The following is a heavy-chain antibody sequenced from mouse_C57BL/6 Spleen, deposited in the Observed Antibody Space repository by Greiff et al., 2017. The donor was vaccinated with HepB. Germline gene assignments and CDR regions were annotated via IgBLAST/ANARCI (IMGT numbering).Heavy chain of an antibody. CDR1: GYTFTDYN. V-gene: IGHV1-22*01. CDR3: ARSSNVYYYAMDY. D-gene: IGHD2-5*01. J-gene: IGHJ4*01. Sequence: EVHLVESGPELVKPGASVKMSCKASGYTFTDYNMHWVKQSHGKSLEWIGYINPNNGGTSYNQKFKGKATLTVNKSSSTAYMELRSLTSEDSAVYYCARSSNVYYYAMDYWGQGTSVTVSS. CDR2: INPNNGGT.